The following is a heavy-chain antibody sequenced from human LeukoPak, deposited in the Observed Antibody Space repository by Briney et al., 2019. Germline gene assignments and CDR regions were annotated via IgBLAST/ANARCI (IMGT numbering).Heavy chain of an antibody. Sequence: ASVKVSRKASGYTFTSYDINWVRQATGQGLEWMGWMNPNSGNTGYAQKFQGRVTMTRNTSISTAYMELSSLRSEDTAVYYCATVPPYCSSTSCYFVYWGQGTLVTVSS. CDR2: MNPNSGNT. CDR1: GYTFTSYD. V-gene: IGHV1-8*01. J-gene: IGHJ4*02. D-gene: IGHD2-2*01. CDR3: ATVPPYCSSTSCYFVY.